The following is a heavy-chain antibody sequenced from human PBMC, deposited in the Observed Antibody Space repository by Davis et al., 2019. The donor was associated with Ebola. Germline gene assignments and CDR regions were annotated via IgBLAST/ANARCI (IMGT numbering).Heavy chain of an antibody. J-gene: IGHJ4*01. D-gene: IGHD2-15*01. CDR3: TKELYGYCSGGRCSPFDY. V-gene: IGHV3-43*01. CDR1: GFSFDDYA. Sequence: LSLTCAASGFSFDDYAMHWVRQAPGKGLAWVSFISWDGRVTYYSDSVRGRFTISRDNSKASLYLQMNSLRLDDTALYYCTKELYGYCSGGRCSPFDYWGHGSLVTVSS. CDR2: ISWDGRVT.